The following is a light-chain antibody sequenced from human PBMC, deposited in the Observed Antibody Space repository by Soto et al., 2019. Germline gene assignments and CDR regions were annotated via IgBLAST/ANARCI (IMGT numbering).Light chain of an antibody. Sequence: QSALTQPPSVSGSPGQSVTISCTGTSSDVGNYNRVSWYQQPPGTAPKVIIYEDSNRPSGVPDRVSGSKSGNTASLTISGLQAEDEADYYCSSYTSSSTYVFGTGTKLTVL. CDR3: SSYTSSSTYV. CDR1: SSDVGNYNR. V-gene: IGLV2-18*02. J-gene: IGLJ1*01. CDR2: EDS.